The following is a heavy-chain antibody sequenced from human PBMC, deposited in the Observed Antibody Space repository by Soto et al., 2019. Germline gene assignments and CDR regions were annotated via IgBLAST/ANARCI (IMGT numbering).Heavy chain of an antibody. CDR3: ARHVKRVPGYYYYYGLDV. Sequence: PGESLKISCKGSGYSFTSYWIGWVRQMPGKGLEWMGIIYPGDSDTRYSPSFQGQVTISADKSISTAYLQWSSLKASDTAMYYCARHVKRVPGYYYYYGLDVWGQGTTVTVSS. CDR1: GYSFTSYW. V-gene: IGHV5-51*01. J-gene: IGHJ6*02. CDR2: IYPGDSDT.